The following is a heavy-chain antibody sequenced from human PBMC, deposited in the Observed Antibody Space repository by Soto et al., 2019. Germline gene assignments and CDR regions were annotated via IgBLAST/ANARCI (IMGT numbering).Heavy chain of an antibody. Sequence: QVQLVQSGAEVKKPGASVKVSCKASGYTFTSYAMHWVRQAPGQRLEWMGWINAGNGNTKYSQEFQGRVTITRDTSASTAYMELSSLRSEDTAVYYCARSYSSSWTYYYYGMDVWGQGTTVTVSS. J-gene: IGHJ6*02. D-gene: IGHD6-13*01. CDR1: GYTFTSYA. V-gene: IGHV1-3*01. CDR2: INAGNGNT. CDR3: ARSYSSSWTYYYYGMDV.